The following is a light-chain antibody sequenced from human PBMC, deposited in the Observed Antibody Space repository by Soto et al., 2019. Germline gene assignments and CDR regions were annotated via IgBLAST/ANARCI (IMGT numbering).Light chain of an antibody. Sequence: EIVLTQSPGTLSLSPGERATLSCRASQSVSSTYLAWYQQKPGQAPRLLIYGASSRATVIRDRFSAGGSGTDFTLTIGALEPEEFAVYYCGQYDISPWAFGQGTKVEIK. V-gene: IGKV3-20*01. CDR3: GQYDISPWA. CDR1: QSVSSTY. J-gene: IGKJ1*01. CDR2: GAS.